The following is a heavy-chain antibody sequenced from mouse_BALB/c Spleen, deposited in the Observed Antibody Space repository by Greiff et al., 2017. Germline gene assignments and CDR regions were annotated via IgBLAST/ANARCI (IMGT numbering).Heavy chain of an antibody. Sequence: VQLQQSGAELVRPGTSVKVSCKASGYAFTNYLIEWVKQRPGQGLEWIGVINPGSGGTNYNEKFKGKATLTADKSSSTAYMQLSSLTSDDSAVYFCARGITAWFAYWGQGTLVTVSA. CDR2: INPGSGGT. J-gene: IGHJ3*01. V-gene: IGHV1-54*01. CDR3: ARGITAWFAY. CDR1: GYAFTNYL. D-gene: IGHD2-4*01.